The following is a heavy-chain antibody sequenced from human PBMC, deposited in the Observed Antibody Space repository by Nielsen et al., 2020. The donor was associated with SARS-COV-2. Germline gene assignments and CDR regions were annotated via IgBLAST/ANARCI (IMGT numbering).Heavy chain of an antibody. Sequence: ASVKVSCKASGYTFTSYDINWVRQATGQGLEWMGWMNPNSGNTGYAQKFQGRVTMTRNTSISTAYMELSSLRSEDTAVYYCARGNRRFYYDSSGPLDVWGQGTTVTVSS. CDR2: MNPNSGNT. D-gene: IGHD3-22*01. CDR3: ARGNRRFYYDSSGPLDV. CDR1: GYTFTSYD. V-gene: IGHV1-8*01. J-gene: IGHJ6*02.